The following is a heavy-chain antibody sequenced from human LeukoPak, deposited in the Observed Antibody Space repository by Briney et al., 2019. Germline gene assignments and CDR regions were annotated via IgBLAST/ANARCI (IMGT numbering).Heavy chain of an antibody. J-gene: IGHJ5*02. CDR3: ASENSAGWFDP. D-gene: IGHD4-23*01. CDR2: IKQDGSEK. V-gene: IGHV3-7*01. Sequence: GSLRLSCAASGFTFSSYWMSWVRQAPGKGLEWVANIKQDGSEKYYVDSVKGRFTISRDNAKNSLYLQMNSLRAEDTAVYYCASENSAGWFDPWGQGTLVTVSS. CDR1: GFTFSSYW.